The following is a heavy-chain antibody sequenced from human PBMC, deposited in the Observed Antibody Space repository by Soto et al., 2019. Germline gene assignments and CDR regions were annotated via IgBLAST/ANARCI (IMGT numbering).Heavy chain of an antibody. Sequence: QINLNECGPTVVRSTATLTLTCLCSGFSLTSSGVGVSWMRQSPGKAPEWLALIYWDYGKRYSASLKSSLTIHKDTSKDQMVLTLSDLDPTDTATYFCAHIVLRKVFVLVTTSSIYFTSWGQETPVAVSS. CDR3: AHIVLRKVFVLVTTSSIYFTS. J-gene: IGHJ4*02. CDR2: IYWDYGK. D-gene: IGHD3-3*01. CDR1: GFSLTSSGVG. V-gene: IGHV2-5*02.